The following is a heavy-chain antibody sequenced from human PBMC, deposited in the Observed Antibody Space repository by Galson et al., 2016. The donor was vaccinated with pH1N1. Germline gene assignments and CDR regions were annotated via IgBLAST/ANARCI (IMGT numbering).Heavy chain of an antibody. CDR2: NSAYKGDP. D-gene: IGHD6-13*01. CDR1: GYTFNTHG. V-gene: IGHV1-18*01. Sequence: SVKVSCKASGYTFNTHGLSWVRQAPGQGLEWMGWNSAYKGDPNPAQKFQGRVTMTTDTSTSTAYMELRNLRSDDTAVYYCARLSGSTWPYYYYALDVWGQGTTVTVSS. J-gene: IGHJ6*02. CDR3: ARLSGSTWPYYYYALDV.